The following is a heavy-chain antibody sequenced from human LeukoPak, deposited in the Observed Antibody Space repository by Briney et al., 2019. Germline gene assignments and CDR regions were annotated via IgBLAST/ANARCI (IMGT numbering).Heavy chain of an antibody. CDR2: IYSGGST. CDR1: GFTVSSNY. J-gene: IGHJ4*02. CDR3: ARDRSYYDSSGYYRTDY. D-gene: IGHD3-22*01. V-gene: IGHV3-66*01. Sequence: PGGSLRLSCAASGFTVSSNYMSWVRQAPGKGLEWVSVIYSGGSTYYADSVKGRFTISRDNSKNTLYLQMNSLRAEDTAVYYCARDRSYYDSSGYYRTDYWGQGTLVTVSS.